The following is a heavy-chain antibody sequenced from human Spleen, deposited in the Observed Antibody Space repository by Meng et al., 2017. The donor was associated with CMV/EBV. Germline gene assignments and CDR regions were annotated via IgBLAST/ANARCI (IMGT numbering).Heavy chain of an antibody. V-gene: IGHV3-7*03. J-gene: IGHJ6*02. CDR2: IKQDDSER. CDR3: AKHQYYDFWSDTANYGMDV. Sequence: GGSLRLSCAASGFTFSSYGMHWVRQAPGKGLEWLANIKQDDSERYYVDSVKGRFTISRDNAKKFLYLQMNRLRAEDTAFYYCAKHQYYDFWSDTANYGMDVWGLGTTVTVSS. D-gene: IGHD3-3*01. CDR1: GFTFSSYG.